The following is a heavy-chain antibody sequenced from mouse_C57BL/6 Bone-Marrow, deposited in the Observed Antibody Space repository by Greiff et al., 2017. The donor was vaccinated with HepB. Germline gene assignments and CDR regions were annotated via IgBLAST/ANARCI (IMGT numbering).Heavy chain of an antibody. J-gene: IGHJ3*01. D-gene: IGHD2-3*01. CDR2: IWGGGST. V-gene: IGHV2-9*01. Sequence: VKLMESGPGLVAPSQSLSITCTVSGLSLTSYGVDWVRQPPGKGLEWLGVIWGGGSTNYNSALMSRLSISKDNSKSQVFLKMNSLQTDDTAMYYCAKRGHDGYYWFAYWGQGTLVTVSA. CDR1: GLSLTSYG. CDR3: AKRGHDGYYWFAY.